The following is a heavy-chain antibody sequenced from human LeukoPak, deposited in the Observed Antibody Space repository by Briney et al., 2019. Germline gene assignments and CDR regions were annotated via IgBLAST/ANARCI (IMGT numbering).Heavy chain of an antibody. CDR2: IYYWSKWYY. V-gene: IGHV6-1*01. J-gene: IGHJ4*02. Sequence: SRTLSVSCAISGDSVPGSGVGWHWTRQSPSRGLEWLGKIYYWSKWYYDYAISVKSRIAINPDTSKNQFSLQLDSVTPDDTAVYYCARSKNYAFDYWGPGTLVAVFS. CDR1: GDSVPGSGVG. CDR3: ARSKNYAFDY. D-gene: IGHD1-7*01.